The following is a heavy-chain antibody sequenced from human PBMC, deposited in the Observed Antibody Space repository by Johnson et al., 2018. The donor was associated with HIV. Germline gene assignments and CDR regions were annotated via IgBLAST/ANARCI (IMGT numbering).Heavy chain of an antibody. CDR1: GFTFSSYA. CDR2: ISYDVSNK. CDR3: ARDREYGLAWGWALDI. Sequence: QVQLVESGGGVVQPGRSLRLSCAASGFTFSSYAMHWVRQAPGKGLEWVAVISYDVSNKYYADSVKGRFTISRDNSKNTLYLQMNSLRAEDTAVYYCARDREYGLAWGWALDIWGQGTMVTVSS. J-gene: IGHJ3*02. D-gene: IGHD6-19*01. V-gene: IGHV3-30*04.